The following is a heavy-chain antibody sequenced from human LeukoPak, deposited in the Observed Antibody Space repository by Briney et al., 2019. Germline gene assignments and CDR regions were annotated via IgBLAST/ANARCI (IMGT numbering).Heavy chain of an antibody. CDR1: GGSIGTYY. J-gene: IGHJ6*03. CDR2: IYVTGST. V-gene: IGHV4-59*08. D-gene: IGHD3-16*02. CDR3: ARHIGGGIEDMDV. Sequence: SETLSLTCIVSGGSIGTYYWSWIRQSPGKGLERIGYIYVTGSTRYNPYLQSRVTISVDTSRNQFFLKMGSVTAADTAVYYCARHIGGGIEDMDVWGTGTKVTVSS.